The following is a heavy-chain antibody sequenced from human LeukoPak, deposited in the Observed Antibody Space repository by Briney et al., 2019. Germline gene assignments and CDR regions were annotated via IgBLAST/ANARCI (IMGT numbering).Heavy chain of an antibody. CDR2: IYYSGST. V-gene: IGHV4-59*12. Sequence: PSETLSLTCTVSGGSISSYYWSWIRQPPGKGLEWIGYIYYSGSTNYNPSLKSRVTISVDTSKNQFSLKLSSVTAADTAVYYCARGGEQYYYGSGSYRSENWFDPWGQGTLVTVSS. J-gene: IGHJ5*02. D-gene: IGHD3-10*01. CDR3: ARGGEQYYYGSGSYRSENWFDP. CDR1: GGSISSYY.